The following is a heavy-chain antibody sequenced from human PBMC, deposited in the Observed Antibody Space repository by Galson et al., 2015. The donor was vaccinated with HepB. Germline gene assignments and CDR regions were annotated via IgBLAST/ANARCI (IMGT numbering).Heavy chain of an antibody. CDR3: ARDAGRSTYYDFWSGYIDY. CDR2: IIPIFGTA. V-gene: IGHV1-69*13. J-gene: IGHJ4*02. D-gene: IGHD3-3*01. CDR1: GGTFSSYA. Sequence: SVKVSCKASGGTFSSYAISWVRQAPGQGLEWMGGIIPIFGTANYTQKFQGRVTITADESTSTAYMELSSLRSEDTAVYYCARDAGRSTYYDFWSGYIDYWGQGTLVTVSS.